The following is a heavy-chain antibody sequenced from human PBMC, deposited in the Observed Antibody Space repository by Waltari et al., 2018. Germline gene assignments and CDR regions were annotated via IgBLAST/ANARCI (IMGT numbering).Heavy chain of an antibody. J-gene: IGHJ4*02. D-gene: IGHD4-17*01. V-gene: IGHV3-21*01. CDR2: ISSSSSYI. Sequence: EVQLVESGGGLVKPGGSLRLSCAASGLTFSSYSMHWVPQAPWKGLEWVSSISSSSSYIYYADSVKGRFTISRDNAKNSLYLQMNSLRAEDTAVYYCARGGYGDYSLDYWGQGTLVTVSS. CDR1: GLTFSSYS. CDR3: ARGGYGDYSLDY.